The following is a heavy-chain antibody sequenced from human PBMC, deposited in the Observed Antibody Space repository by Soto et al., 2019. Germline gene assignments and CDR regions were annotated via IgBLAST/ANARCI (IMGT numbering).Heavy chain of an antibody. CDR3: ARDKITGLFDY. J-gene: IGHJ4*02. D-gene: IGHD2-8*02. V-gene: IGHV4-34*01. CDR1: GGSFSGYY. Sequence: QVQLQQWGAGLLKPSETLSLTCAVYGGSFSGYYWTWIRQPPGTGLEWIGEINHRGSTNYNPSLKRRVTISVDTSKTQFSLKLTSVTAADTAVYYCARDKITGLFDYWGQGTLVTVSS. CDR2: INHRGST.